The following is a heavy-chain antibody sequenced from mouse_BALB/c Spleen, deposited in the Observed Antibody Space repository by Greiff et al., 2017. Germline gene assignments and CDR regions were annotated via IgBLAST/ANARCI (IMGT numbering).Heavy chain of an antibody. Sequence: DVKLVQSGGGLVKPGGSLKLSCAASGFPFSDYYMYWVRQTPEKRLEWVATISDGGSYTYYPDSVKGRFTISRDNAKNNLYLQMSSLKSEDTAMYYCARDGNLEGFAYWGQGTLVTVSA. V-gene: IGHV5-4*02. D-gene: IGHD2-1*01. CDR3: ARDGNLEGFAY. CDR2: ISDGGSYT. CDR1: GFPFSDYY. J-gene: IGHJ3*01.